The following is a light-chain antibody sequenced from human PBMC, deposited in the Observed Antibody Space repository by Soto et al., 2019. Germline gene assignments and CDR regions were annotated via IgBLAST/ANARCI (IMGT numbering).Light chain of an antibody. CDR3: QQYNSYPYT. CDR1: QSISSG. CDR2: DAS. Sequence: DIQMTQSPSTLSASVGDRVTITGRASQSISSGLAWYQQKPGKAPKLLIYDASSLESGVPSRFSGSGSGTEFTLTISSLQPDDVATYYCQQYNSYPYTFGQGTKLEIK. J-gene: IGKJ2*01. V-gene: IGKV1-5*01.